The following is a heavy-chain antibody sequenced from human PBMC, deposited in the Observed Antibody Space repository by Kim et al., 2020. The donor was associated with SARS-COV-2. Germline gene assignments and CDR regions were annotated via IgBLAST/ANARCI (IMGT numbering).Heavy chain of an antibody. CDR1: GGSISSGGYY. CDR3: ARDYSSSWYPVYYYGMDV. V-gene: IGHV4-31*03. Sequence: SETLSLTCTVSGGSISSGGYYWSWIRQHPGKGLEWIGYIYYSGSTYYNPSLESRVTISVDTSKNQFSLKLSSVTAADTAVYYCARDYSSSWYPVYYYGMDVCGQGTTVTVSS. J-gene: IGHJ6*02. D-gene: IGHD6-13*01. CDR2: IYYSGST.